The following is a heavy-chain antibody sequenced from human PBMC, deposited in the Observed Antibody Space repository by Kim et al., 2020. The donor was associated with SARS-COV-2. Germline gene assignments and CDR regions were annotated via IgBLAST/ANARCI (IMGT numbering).Heavy chain of an antibody. CDR1: GGSISSSSYY. D-gene: IGHD6-19*01. CDR3: AREPRGSDIAVAGTGVSLMPXXYDGMAV. J-gene: IGHJ6*02. V-gene: IGHV4-39*02. CDR2: IYYSGSA. Sequence: SETLSLTCTVSGGSISSSSYYWGWIRQPPGKGLEWIGSIYYSGSAYYNPSLKSRVTISVDTSKNQFSLKLSSVTAADTAVYYCAREPRGSDIAVAGTGVSLMPXXYDGMAVWGQGPTVTVSS.